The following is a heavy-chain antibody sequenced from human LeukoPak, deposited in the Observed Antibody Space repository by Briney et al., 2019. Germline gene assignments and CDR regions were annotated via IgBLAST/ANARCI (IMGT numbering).Heavy chain of an antibody. D-gene: IGHD3-10*01. Sequence: ASVKVSCKASGYTFTGYYMHWVRQAPGQGLEWMGWINPNSGGTNYAQKFQGWVTMTRDTSISTAYMELSRLRSDDTAVYYCAREHYYGSGSYYPLQHWGQGTLVTVSS. CDR3: AREHYYGSGSYYPLQH. J-gene: IGHJ1*01. CDR2: INPNSGGT. V-gene: IGHV1-2*04. CDR1: GYTFTGYY.